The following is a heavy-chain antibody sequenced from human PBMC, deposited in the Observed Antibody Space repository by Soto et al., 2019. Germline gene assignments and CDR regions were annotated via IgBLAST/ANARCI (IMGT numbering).Heavy chain of an antibody. J-gene: IGHJ5*01. V-gene: IGHV6-1*01. CDR1: GESVSTNSAT. CDR3: VRLIGNRWLDS. Sequence: PTLSLTCAISGESVSTNSATWDWIRQSPSRGLEWLGRTYYRSKWYNDYAVSVQGRITINPDTSNNQFSLQLNSVTPDDTAVYYFVRLIGNRWLDSSCQGTLRIVSS. CDR2: TYYRSKWYN. D-gene: IGHD2-8*01.